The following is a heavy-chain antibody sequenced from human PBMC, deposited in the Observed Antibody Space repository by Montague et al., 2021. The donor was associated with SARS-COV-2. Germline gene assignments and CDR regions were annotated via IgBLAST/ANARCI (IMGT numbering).Heavy chain of an antibody. D-gene: IGHD3-9*01. V-gene: IGHV3-74*01. CDR2: IYIDGYTT. CDR3: VRRQITSTGNVLDL. CDR1: GFIFSDYR. Sequence: SLRLSCAASGFIFSDYRFFWIRQGPGKGLDWLSRIYIDGYTTDYADSVRGRFTTSRGNAKNTVYLQMNSLRVEDSAIYYCVRRQITSTGNVLDLWGPGRWSPSLQ. J-gene: IGHJ3*01.